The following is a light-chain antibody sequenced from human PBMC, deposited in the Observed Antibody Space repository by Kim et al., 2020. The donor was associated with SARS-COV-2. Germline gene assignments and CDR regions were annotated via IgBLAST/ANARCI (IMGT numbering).Light chain of an antibody. J-gene: IGKJ5*01. CDR2: DAS. CDR1: QSVSSY. Sequence: LSRGEGAPLSCRASQSVSSYLAWYQRKPGQAPRLLIHDASDRANGIPARFSGSGSGTDFTLTISSLEPEDFAVYYCQQRTNWPITFGQGTRLEIK. V-gene: IGKV3-11*01. CDR3: QQRTNWPIT.